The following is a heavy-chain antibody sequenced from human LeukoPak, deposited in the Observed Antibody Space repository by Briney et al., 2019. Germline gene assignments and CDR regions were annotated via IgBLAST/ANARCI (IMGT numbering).Heavy chain of an antibody. CDR3: ARDMGIAMADSYYYYGMDV. D-gene: IGHD6-19*01. V-gene: IGHV1-69*04. Sequence: RASVKVFCKASGGTFSSYVISWVRQAPGQGLEWMGRIIPILGIANYAQKFQGRVTITADKSTSTGYMELSSLRSEDTAVYYCARDMGIAMADSYYYYGMDVWGQGTTVTVSS. CDR1: GGTFSSYV. J-gene: IGHJ6*02. CDR2: IIPILGIA.